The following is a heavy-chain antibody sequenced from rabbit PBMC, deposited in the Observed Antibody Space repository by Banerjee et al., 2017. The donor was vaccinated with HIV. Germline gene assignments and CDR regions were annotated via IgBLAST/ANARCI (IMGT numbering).Heavy chain of an antibody. V-gene: IGHV1S45*01. Sequence: EESGGDLVQPEGSLTLTCTASGFSFSSSYWIWWVRQAPGKGLEWIACIYTGSGSTAYASWAKGRFTISKTSSTTVTLQMTSLTVADTATYFCARGSAGGGDGLNLWGQGTLVTVS. CDR2: IYTGSGST. CDR3: ARGSAGGGDGLNL. D-gene: IGHD4-2*01. CDR1: GFSFSSSYW. J-gene: IGHJ4*01.